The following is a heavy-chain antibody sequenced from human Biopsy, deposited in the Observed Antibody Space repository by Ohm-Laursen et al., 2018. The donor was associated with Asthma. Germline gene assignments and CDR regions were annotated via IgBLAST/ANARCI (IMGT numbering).Heavy chain of an antibody. V-gene: IGHV1-69*15. Sequence: SSVKVSCKASGDSFSNYAISWVRQAPGQGLEWMGRIIPIFGPTNYAQKFQCRVTISADDSTSTAYMELSSLSSEDTALYYCARGPEYVRSSGALDYWGQGTLVTVSS. J-gene: IGHJ4*02. CDR3: ARGPEYVRSSGALDY. D-gene: IGHD2-2*01. CDR2: IIPIFGPT. CDR1: GDSFSNYA.